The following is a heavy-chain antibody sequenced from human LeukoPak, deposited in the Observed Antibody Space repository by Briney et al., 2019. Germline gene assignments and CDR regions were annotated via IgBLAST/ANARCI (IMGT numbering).Heavy chain of an antibody. CDR2: IIPIFGTA. D-gene: IGHD3-10*01. V-gene: IGHV1-69*06. Sequence: SVKVSCKASGGTFSSYAISWVRQAPGQGLEWMGGIIPIFGTANYAQKFQGRVTITADKSTSTAYMELSSLRSEDTAVYYCATGRYYGSGVDAFDIWGQGTMVTVSS. J-gene: IGHJ3*02. CDR1: GGTFSSYA. CDR3: ATGRYYGSGVDAFDI.